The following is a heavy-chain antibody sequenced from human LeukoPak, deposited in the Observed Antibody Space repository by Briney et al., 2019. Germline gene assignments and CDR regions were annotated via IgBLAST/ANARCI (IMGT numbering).Heavy chain of an antibody. CDR3: ARDPTPTTYGDNNWFDP. Sequence: ASVKLSCKASGYTFTSYGINWVRQAPGQGLEWMAWISVYTNYTNYAQKFQDRVTMTTDTSTSTAYMELRSLRSDDTAVYYCARDPTPTTYGDNNWFDPWGQGTLVTVSS. D-gene: IGHD2-21*02. J-gene: IGHJ5*02. V-gene: IGHV1-18*04. CDR2: ISVYTNYT. CDR1: GYTFTSYG.